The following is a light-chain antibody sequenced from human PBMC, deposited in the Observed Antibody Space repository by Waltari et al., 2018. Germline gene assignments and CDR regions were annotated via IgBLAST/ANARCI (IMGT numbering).Light chain of an antibody. J-gene: IGKJ1*01. CDR1: QSVNIN. CDR3: QHYNNWPPWT. V-gene: IGKV3-15*01. CDR2: GAS. Sequence: EIVMTQSPATLSVSPGERVTLSCRASQSVNINLAWYQQKPGQAPRLLIYGASTRATGIPARFSGSVSGTEFTLTISSLQSEDFAVYYCQHYNNWPPWTFGQGTKVEI.